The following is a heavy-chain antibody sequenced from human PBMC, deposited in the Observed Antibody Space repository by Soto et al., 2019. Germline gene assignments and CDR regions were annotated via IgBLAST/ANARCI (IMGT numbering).Heavy chain of an antibody. CDR1: GFTFSNYP. J-gene: IGHJ4*02. Sequence: GPLRLSCATSGFTFSNYPMNWVRQAPGKGLEWVSGISAGGDSTYYADSVKGRFTIFRDNSKYLGYLQMNSLRAEDTAVYYCARRVWGQGTLVTVSS. CDR3: ARRV. V-gene: IGHV3-23*01. CDR2: ISAGGDST.